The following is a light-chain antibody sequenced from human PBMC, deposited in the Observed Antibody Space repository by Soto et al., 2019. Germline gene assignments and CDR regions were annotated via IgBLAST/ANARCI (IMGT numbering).Light chain of an antibody. Sequence: IQMTQSPSSLSASVGDRVTITCRASQSISSYLNWYQQKPGKAPKLLIYAASSLQSGVPSRFSGSGSGTDFTLTISSLQPEDFATYYCQQSYSTPLGYTFGQGNKLEIK. V-gene: IGKV1-39*01. CDR1: QSISSY. CDR3: QQSYSTPLGYT. J-gene: IGKJ2*01. CDR2: AAS.